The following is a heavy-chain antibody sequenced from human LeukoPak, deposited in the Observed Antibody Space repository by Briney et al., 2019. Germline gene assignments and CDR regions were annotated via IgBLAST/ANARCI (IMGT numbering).Heavy chain of an antibody. J-gene: IGHJ4*02. CDR3: ATGASKVRGVISAY. D-gene: IGHD3-10*01. CDR1: GFTFSSYS. CDR2: ISSSSSYI. Sequence: GGSLRLSCAASGFTFSSYSMNWVRQAPGKGLEWVSSISSSSSYIYYADSVKGRFTISRDNAKNSLYLQMNSLRAEDTAVYYCATGASKVRGVISAYWGQGTLVTVSS. V-gene: IGHV3-21*01.